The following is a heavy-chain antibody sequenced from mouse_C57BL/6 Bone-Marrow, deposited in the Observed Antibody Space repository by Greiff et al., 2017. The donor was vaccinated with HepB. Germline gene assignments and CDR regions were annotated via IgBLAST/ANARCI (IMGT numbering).Heavy chain of an antibody. CDR1: GYTFTSYW. D-gene: IGHD1-1*01. Sequence: VQLQQPGAELVKPGASVKLSCKASGYTFTSYWMHWVKQRPGQGLEWIGMIHPNSGSTNYNEKFKSKATLTVDKSSSTAYMQLSSLTSEDSAVDYRARDYYGRAWFAYWGQGTLVTVAA. V-gene: IGHV1-64*01. CDR3: ARDYYGRAWFAY. J-gene: IGHJ3*01. CDR2: IHPNSGST.